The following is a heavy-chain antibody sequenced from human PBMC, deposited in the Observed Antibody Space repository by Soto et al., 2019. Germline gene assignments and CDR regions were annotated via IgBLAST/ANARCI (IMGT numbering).Heavy chain of an antibody. CDR1: GYPFTTNW. J-gene: IGHJ4*02. V-gene: IGHV5-51*01. CDR3: ARGSGYHNY. CDR2: IYPSDSDT. D-gene: IGHD5-12*01. Sequence: PGESLKISCKASGYPFTTNWIAWVRQMPGKGLERVGIIYPSDSDTTYSPSFRGQVTISVDKSTSTAYLQWSSLKASDTAIYYCARGSGYHNYWGQGTLVTVSS.